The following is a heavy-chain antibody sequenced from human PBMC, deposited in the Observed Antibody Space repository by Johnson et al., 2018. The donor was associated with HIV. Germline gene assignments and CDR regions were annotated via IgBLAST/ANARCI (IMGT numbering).Heavy chain of an antibody. Sequence: VQLVESGGGVVRPGGSLRLSCAASGFSVSTSYMTWVRQAPGKGLAWVSSISCGGRTYYADTVKGRFNISRDNAKNILYLQMNSLRAEDTAVYYCARVPVVIGGVRKAFDIWGQGTMVTVSS. D-gene: IGHD3-16*01. CDR1: GFSVSTSY. V-gene: IGHV3-66*01. CDR3: ARVPVVIGGVRKAFDI. J-gene: IGHJ3*02. CDR2: ISCGGRT.